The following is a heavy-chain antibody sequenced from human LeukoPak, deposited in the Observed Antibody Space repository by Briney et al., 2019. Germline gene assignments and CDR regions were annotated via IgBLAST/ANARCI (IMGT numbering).Heavy chain of an antibody. CDR3: ARGFGHP. D-gene: IGHD3-10*01. J-gene: IGHJ5*02. Sequence: SETLSLTCTVSGGSISGYYWSWFRQPAGKGLEWIGRVYTSGTTNYNPSLKSRVTMSIDTSKDQFSLKLTSVTAADTAVYYCARGFGHPWGQGTLVTVSS. V-gene: IGHV4-4*07. CDR1: GGSISGYY. CDR2: VYTSGTT.